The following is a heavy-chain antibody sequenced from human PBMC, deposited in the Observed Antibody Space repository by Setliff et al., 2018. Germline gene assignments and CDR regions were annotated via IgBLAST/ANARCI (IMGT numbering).Heavy chain of an antibody. CDR1: GDSISSFSYY. D-gene: IGHD1-1*01. J-gene: IGHJ4*02. V-gene: IGHV4-39*01. CDR2: IYDSGKT. CDR3: ARTGTYRYFDS. Sequence: PSETLSLTCTVPGDSISSFSYYWGWIRQPPGKGLEWIGTIYDSGKTYYNPSLKSRVTISVDTSKNQFSLKLNSVTAADTAVYYCARTGTYRYFDSWGQGTLVTVSS.